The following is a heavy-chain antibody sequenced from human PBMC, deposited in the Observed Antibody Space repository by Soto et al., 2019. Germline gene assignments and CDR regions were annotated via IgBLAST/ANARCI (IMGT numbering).Heavy chain of an antibody. CDR2: IYYSGST. D-gene: IGHD6-13*01. CDR3: ARGGRAAADVFHY. J-gene: IGHJ4*02. V-gene: IGHV4-59*01. Sequence: SETLYLTCTVSGGSISSYYWSCIRQPPGKGLEWIGYIYYSGSTNYNPSLKSRVTISVDTSKNQFSLKLSSVTAADTAVYYCARGGRAAADVFHYWYPAPLVSV. CDR1: GGSISSYY.